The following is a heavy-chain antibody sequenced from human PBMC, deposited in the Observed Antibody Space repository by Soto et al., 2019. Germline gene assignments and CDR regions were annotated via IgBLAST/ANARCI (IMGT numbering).Heavy chain of an antibody. CDR1: GFTFKTAW. V-gene: IGHV3-15*01. CDR3: ATDLPTEGAGEFDY. J-gene: IGHJ4*02. D-gene: IGHD1-26*01. CDR2: VTTGGPT. Sequence: GGSLRLSCVASGFTFKTAWMAWVRQAPGKGLEWVGHVTTGGPTHYAAPVKGKFTISRDDSKNTAYLQMNSLKAEDTAVYYCATDLPTEGAGEFDYWGQGTPVTVSS.